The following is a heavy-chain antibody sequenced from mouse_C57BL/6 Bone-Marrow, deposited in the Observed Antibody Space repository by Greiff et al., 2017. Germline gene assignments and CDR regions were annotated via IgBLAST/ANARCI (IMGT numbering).Heavy chain of an antibody. CDR1: GFSLTSYG. J-gene: IGHJ4*01. Sequence: QVQLQQSGPGLVQPSQSLSITCTVSGFSLTSYGVHWVRQSPGKGLEWLGVIWRGGSTDYNEAFMSRLSITKDNSKSQVFFKMNSLQADDTAIYYCAKRSNCYAMDYWGQGTSVTVSS. V-gene: IGHV2-5*01. CDR3: AKRSNCYAMDY. D-gene: IGHD2-5*01. CDR2: IWRGGST.